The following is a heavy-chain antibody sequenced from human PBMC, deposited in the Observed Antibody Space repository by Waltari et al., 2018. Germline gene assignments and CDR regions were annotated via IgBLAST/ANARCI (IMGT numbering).Heavy chain of an antibody. D-gene: IGHD3-3*01. CDR2: ISYSGTT. Sequence: QLQLQESGPGLVKPSETLSLTCTVSGGSISSGSYDWGWIRQPPGKGQESIGYISYSGTTHFHLSLKSRVTMSVDTSRDQYSLSLRSVAAADTAVYYCARYYGNGEGWLYPWGQGTLVTVSS. CDR3: ARYYGNGEGWLYP. J-gene: IGHJ5*02. CDR1: GGSISSGSYD. V-gene: IGHV4-39*07.